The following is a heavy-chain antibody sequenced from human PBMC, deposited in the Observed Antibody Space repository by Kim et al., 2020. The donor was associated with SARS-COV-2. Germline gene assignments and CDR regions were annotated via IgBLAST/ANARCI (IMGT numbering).Heavy chain of an antibody. CDR1: GYSFTSYW. D-gene: IGHD1-26*01. CDR3: ARYSGSYRGGYYYYGMDV. V-gene: IGHV5-51*01. CDR2: IYPGDSDT. J-gene: IGHJ6*02. Sequence: GESLKISCKGSGYSFTSYWIGWVRQMPGKGLEWMGIIYPGDSDTRYSPSFQGQVTISADKSISTAYLQWSSLKASDTAMYYCARYSGSYRGGYYYYGMDVWGQGTTVTASS.